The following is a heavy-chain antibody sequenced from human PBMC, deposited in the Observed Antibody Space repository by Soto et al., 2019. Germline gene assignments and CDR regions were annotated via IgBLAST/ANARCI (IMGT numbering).Heavy chain of an antibody. V-gene: IGHV4-61*01. CDR3: ARDRTSKGDYGVDA. CDR1: GDSVSSKSAA. Sequence: SQTLSLTCAISGDSVSSKSAAWNWIRQPPGKGLEWIGYIYYSGSTNYNPSLKSRVTISVDTSKNQFSLKLTSVTAADTAVYYCARDRTSKGDYGVDAWGQGTTVTSP. D-gene: IGHD2-2*01. CDR2: IYYSGST. J-gene: IGHJ6*02.